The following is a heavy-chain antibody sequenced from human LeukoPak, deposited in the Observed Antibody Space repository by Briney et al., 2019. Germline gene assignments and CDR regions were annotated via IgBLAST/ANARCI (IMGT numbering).Heavy chain of an antibody. CDR1: GGSISSYY. CDR3: ARVYSYGHNFDY. D-gene: IGHD5-18*01. CDR2: IYYSGST. Sequence: SETLSLTCTVSGGSISSYYWSWIRQPPGKGLEWIGYIYYSGSTNYNPSLKSRVTISVDTSKNQFSLQLNSVTPEDTAVYYCARVYSYGHNFDYWGQGTLVTVSS. V-gene: IGHV4-59*12. J-gene: IGHJ4*02.